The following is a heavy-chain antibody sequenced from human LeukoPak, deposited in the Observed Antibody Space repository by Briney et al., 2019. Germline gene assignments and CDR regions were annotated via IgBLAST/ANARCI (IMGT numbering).Heavy chain of an antibody. CDR2: ISGSGGST. V-gene: IGHV3-23*01. J-gene: IGHJ4*02. Sequence: GGSLRLSCAASGFTFSGYGMSWVRQAPGKGLEWVSAISGSGGSTYYADSVKGRFTISRDNSKNTLYLQMSSLRAEDTAVYYCVRDDDRPDNGLDYWGQGTLVTVSS. D-gene: IGHD3-22*01. CDR1: GFTFSGYG. CDR3: VRDDDRPDNGLDY.